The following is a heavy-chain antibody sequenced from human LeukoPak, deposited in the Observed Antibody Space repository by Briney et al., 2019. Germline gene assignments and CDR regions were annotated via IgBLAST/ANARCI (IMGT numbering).Heavy chain of an antibody. CDR1: GGSISSSSYF. CDR3: ARRYSYSSLPDY. J-gene: IGHJ4*02. V-gene: IGHV4-39*01. D-gene: IGHD6-19*01. CDR2: IYYSGST. Sequence: SEALSLTCTVSGGSISSSSYFWGWIRQPPGKGLEWIGSIYYSGSTYYNPSLKSRVTISVDTSKNQFSLKLSSVTAADTAVYYCARRYSYSSLPDYWGQGTLVTVSS.